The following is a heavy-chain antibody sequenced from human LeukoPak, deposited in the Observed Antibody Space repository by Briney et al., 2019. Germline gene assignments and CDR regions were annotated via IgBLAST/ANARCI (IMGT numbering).Heavy chain of an antibody. CDR1: GFTLSSYA. J-gene: IGHJ6*03. CDR3: AKRGVEMATIYYMDV. V-gene: IGHV3-30*02. Sequence: GGSLRLSCAASGFTLSSYAMSWVRQAPGKGLEWVAFIRYDGSNKYYADSVKDRFTISRDNSKNTLYLQMNSLRDEDTAVYYCAKRGVEMATIYYMDVWGKGTAVT. CDR2: IRYDGSNK. D-gene: IGHD5-24*01.